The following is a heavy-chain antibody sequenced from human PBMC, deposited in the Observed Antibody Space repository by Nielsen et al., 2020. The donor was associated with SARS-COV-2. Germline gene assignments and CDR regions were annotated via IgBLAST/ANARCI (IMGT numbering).Heavy chain of an antibody. CDR3: ARRHMIPFGAGTYHFDF. J-gene: IGHJ4*02. CDR1: GYSFSSYW. Sequence: GESLKISCEASGYSFSSYWIAWVRQRPGKGLEWMGIIYPGDSETKYSPSFQGQVTMSVDKSLRTAYLQWRTLKASDTAMYYRARRHMIPFGAGTYHFDFWGQGTLVTVSS. D-gene: IGHD3-16*01. V-gene: IGHV5-51*01. CDR2: IYPGDSET.